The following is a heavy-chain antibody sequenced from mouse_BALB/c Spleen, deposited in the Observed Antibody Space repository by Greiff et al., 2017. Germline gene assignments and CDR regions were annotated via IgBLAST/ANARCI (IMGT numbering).Heavy chain of an antibody. J-gene: IGHJ3*01. CDR1: GFTFSSFG. CDR3: ARAYYYGSSYFAY. Sequence: EVKVVESGGGLVQPGGSRKLSCAASGFTFSSFGMHWVRQAPEKGLEWVAYISSGSSTIYYADTVEGRFTISRDNPKNTLFLQMTSLRSEDTAMYYYARAYYYGSSYFAYWGQGTLVTVSA. D-gene: IGHD1-1*01. CDR2: ISSGSSTI. V-gene: IGHV5-17*02.